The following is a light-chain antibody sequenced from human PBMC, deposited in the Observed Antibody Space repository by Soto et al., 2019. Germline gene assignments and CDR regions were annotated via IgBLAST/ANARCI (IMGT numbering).Light chain of an antibody. J-gene: IGKJ3*01. V-gene: IGKV1-5*03. CDR1: QSISSW. CDR3: HQYNNYAFT. Sequence: DIQMTQSPSTLSASVGDRVKITCRASQSISSWLAWYQQKAGEAPKLLMYKASTLDSGDPSRFSGSGSGTEFTLTSSSLQPEDCATYYGHQYNNYAFTFGPGNKVDFK. CDR2: KAS.